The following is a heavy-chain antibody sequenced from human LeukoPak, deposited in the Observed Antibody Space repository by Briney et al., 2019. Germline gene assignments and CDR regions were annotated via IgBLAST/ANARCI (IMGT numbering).Heavy chain of an antibody. CDR1: GFTFSSYS. CDR2: INSSSSYI. V-gene: IGHV3-21*01. D-gene: IGHD3-22*01. CDR3: ARTILYYYDSSGYFGY. J-gene: IGHJ4*02. Sequence: PGGSLRLSCAASGFTFSSYSMNWVRQAPGKGLEWVSSINSSSSYIYYADSVKGRFTISRDNAKNSLYLQMNSLRAEDTAVYYCARTILYYYDSSGYFGYWGQGTLVTVSS.